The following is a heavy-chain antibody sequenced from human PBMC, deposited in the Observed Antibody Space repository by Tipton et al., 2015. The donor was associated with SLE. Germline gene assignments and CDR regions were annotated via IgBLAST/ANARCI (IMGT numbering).Heavy chain of an antibody. J-gene: IGHJ4*02. CDR2: ISYDGSNK. CDR3: AKGRHSSSPYYFDY. Sequence: SLRLSCAASGFTFSSYGMHWVRQAPGKGLAWVAVISYDGSNKYNADSVKGRFTISRDNSKNTLYLQMNSLRAEDTAVYYCAKGRHSSSPYYFDYWGQGTLVTVSS. V-gene: IGHV3-30*18. D-gene: IGHD6-6*01. CDR1: GFTFSSYG.